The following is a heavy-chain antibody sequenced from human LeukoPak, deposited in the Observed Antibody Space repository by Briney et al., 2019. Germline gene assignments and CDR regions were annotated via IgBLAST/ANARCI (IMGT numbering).Heavy chain of an antibody. Sequence: GASVKVSCKASGYTFTSYDINWVRQATGQGLEWMGWISAYNGNTNYAQKLQGRVTVTTDTSTSTAYMELRSLRSDDTAVYYCARDLGDTIAARSFDYWGQGTLVTVSS. V-gene: IGHV1-18*01. CDR3: ARDLGDTIAARSFDY. J-gene: IGHJ4*02. CDR2: ISAYNGNT. D-gene: IGHD6-6*01. CDR1: GYTFTSYD.